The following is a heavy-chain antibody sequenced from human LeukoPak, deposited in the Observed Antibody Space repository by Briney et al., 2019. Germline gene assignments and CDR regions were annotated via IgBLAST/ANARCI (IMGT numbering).Heavy chain of an antibody. J-gene: IGHJ3*02. CDR2: ISSSTSYI. V-gene: IGHV3-21*01. CDR1: GLTFSTYS. D-gene: IGHD1-26*01. Sequence: GTLRLSCASSGLTFSTYSMNWIRSAPRKGVDLVSSISSSTSYIYYADSEKGRFIISRANATNSLYLQMNSLRAEHTAVYYCARSYSESFYDAFDIWGQGTMVAVSS. CDR3: ARSYSESFYDAFDI.